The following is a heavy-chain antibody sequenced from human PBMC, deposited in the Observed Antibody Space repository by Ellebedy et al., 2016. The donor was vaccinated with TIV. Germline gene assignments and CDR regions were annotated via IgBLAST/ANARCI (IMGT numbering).Heavy chain of an antibody. J-gene: IGHJ4*02. Sequence: MPSETLSLTCTVSGDSISSSVYYWGWIRQPPGKGLEWIGSFSQSGSTSYNPSLTSRVPISVDTSKNQFSLELSSVTAADTAVYYCTRNGYYCLDYWGQGTLVTVSS. CDR3: TRNGYYCLDY. CDR1: GDSISSSVYY. V-gene: IGHV4-39*07. CDR2: FSQSGST. D-gene: IGHD3-22*01.